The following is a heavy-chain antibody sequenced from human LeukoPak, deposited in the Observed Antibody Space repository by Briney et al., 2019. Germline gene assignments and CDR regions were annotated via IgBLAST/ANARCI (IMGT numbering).Heavy chain of an antibody. D-gene: IGHD2-2*01. CDR1: GGSISSYY. CDR3: ARHGPSLSTSFDY. CDR2: IYYSGST. V-gene: IGHV4-59*08. Sequence: PSETLSLTCTVSGGSISSYYWSWIRQPPGKGLEWIGYIYYSGSTYYNPSLKSRVTISVDTSKDQFSLKLSSVTAADTAVYYCARHGPSLSTSFDYWGQGTLVTVSS. J-gene: IGHJ4*02.